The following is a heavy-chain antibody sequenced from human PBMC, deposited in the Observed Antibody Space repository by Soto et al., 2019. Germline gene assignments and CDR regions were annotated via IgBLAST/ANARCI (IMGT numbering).Heavy chain of an antibody. D-gene: IGHD6-19*01. CDR1: GYTFTSYG. CDR3: ARDYFPFLSVAGTDFDY. J-gene: IGHJ4*01. V-gene: IGHV1-18*01. Sequence: QVQLVQSGAEVKKPGASVKVSCKASGYTFTSYGISWVRQAPGQGLEWMGWISGKNGNTNYAQKVKGRVTMTTDTCTSTAYMELMSLRSDDTAVYSCARDYFPFLSVAGTDFDYWGDGTLVTVAS. CDR2: ISGKNGNT.